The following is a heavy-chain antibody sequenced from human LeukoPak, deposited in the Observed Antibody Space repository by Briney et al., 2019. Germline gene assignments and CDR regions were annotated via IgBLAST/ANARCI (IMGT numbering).Heavy chain of an antibody. D-gene: IGHD5-24*01. J-gene: IGHJ4*02. V-gene: IGHV4-59*01. CDR2: IYYSGST. Sequence: SSETLSLTCTVSGGSISSYYWSWIRQPPGKGLEWIGYIYYSGSTNYNPSLKSRVTVSVDTSKNQFSLELSSVTAADTAVYYCSRSRDGYNYVDYWGQGTLVTVSS. CDR1: GGSISSYY. CDR3: SRSRDGYNYVDY.